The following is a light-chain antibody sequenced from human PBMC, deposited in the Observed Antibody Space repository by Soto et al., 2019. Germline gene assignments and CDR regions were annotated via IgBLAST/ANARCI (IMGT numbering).Light chain of an antibody. CDR3: TSYTSSDTLE. CDR1: RSDIGGYNY. V-gene: IGLV2-14*01. J-gene: IGLJ3*02. Sequence: QSVLTQPASVSGSPGQSITISCTGTRSDIGGYNYVSWYQQHPGKAPKLMIYDVSNRPSGVSNRFSGSKSGNTASLTISGLQAEDEADYYCTSYTSSDTLEFGGGTKVTVL. CDR2: DVS.